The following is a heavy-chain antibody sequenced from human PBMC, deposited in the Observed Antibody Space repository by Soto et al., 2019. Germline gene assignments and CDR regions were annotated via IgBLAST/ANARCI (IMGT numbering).Heavy chain of an antibody. Sequence: ASVKVSCKASGYTFTSYGIIWVRQAPGQGLEWMGWISAYNGNTNYAQKLQGRVTMTTDTSTSTAYMELRSLRSDDTAVYYCWTKRENYDILTGYYNVVDYWGQGTLVTVSS. J-gene: IGHJ4*02. D-gene: IGHD3-9*01. CDR2: ISAYNGNT. V-gene: IGHV1-18*04. CDR1: GYTFTSYG. CDR3: WTKRENYDILTGYYNVVDY.